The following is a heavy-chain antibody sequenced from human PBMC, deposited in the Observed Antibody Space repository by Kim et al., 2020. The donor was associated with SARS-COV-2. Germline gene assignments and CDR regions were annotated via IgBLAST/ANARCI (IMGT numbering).Heavy chain of an antibody. CDR1: GFIFSSYW. J-gene: IGHJ4*02. D-gene: IGHD3-22*01. CDR3: GRLYFDSSDSHN. V-gene: IGHV3-7*01. CDR2: IKQDGSEK. Sequence: GGSLRLSCAASGFIFSSYWMSWVRQSPGKGLEWVANIKQDGSEKYYVDSVKGRFTISRDNAKSSLYLQMNSLRAADTAVYYCGRLYFDSSDSHNWGQGTLVTVSS.